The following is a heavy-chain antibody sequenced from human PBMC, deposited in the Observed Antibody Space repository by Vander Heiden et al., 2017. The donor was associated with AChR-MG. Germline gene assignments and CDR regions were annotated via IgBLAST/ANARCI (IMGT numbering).Heavy chain of an antibody. Sequence: VQLLQSGAEVKRPGASVKVSCQAPGYTFPGYYMHWVRQAPGQGLEWMGWINPNSGGTNYAQKFQGRVTMTRDTSISTAYMELSRLRSDDTAVYYCASPMTTVTTDAFDIWGQGTMVTVSS. CDR1: GYTFPGYY. D-gene: IGHD4-17*01. CDR3: ASPMTTVTTDAFDI. CDR2: INPNSGGT. J-gene: IGHJ3*02. V-gene: IGHV1-2*02.